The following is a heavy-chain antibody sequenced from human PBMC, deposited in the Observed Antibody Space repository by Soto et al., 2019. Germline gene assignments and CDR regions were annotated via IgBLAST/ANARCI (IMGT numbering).Heavy chain of an antibody. CDR2: IYSGGST. CDR3: ARDQLYYNDISGRPLNAFDV. D-gene: IGHD3-22*01. CDR1: GFTVSSNY. J-gene: IGHJ3*01. V-gene: IGHV3-66*01. Sequence: GGSLRLSCAASGFTVSSNYMSWVRQAPGKGLEWVSVIYSGGSTYYADSVEGRFTISRDNAKNSLYLQMNSLRAEDTAVYYCARDQLYYNDISGRPLNAFDVWGQGTMVTVSS.